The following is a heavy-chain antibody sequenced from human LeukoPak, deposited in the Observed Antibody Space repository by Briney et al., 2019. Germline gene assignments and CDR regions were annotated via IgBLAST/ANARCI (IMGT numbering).Heavy chain of an antibody. D-gene: IGHD1-1*01. CDR3: AIWTSGNY. CDR2: MDLTGSQK. CDR1: QFTFNGSW. V-gene: IGHV3-7*01. J-gene: IGHJ4*02. Sequence: GGSLRLSCADSQFTFNGSWMNWVRQVPGMGPEWVAHMDLTGSQKRYVDSVRGRFTISKDNPGASLYLDMHSLRAEDTAIYYCAIWTSGNYWGQGTLVTVSS.